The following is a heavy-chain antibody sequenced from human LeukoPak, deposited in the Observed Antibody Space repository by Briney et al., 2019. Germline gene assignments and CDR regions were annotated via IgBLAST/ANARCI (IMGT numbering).Heavy chain of an antibody. J-gene: IGHJ5*02. Sequence: PSETLSLTCTVSGGSISSSSYYWNWIRQPPGKGLEWIGYIFHSGSTNYNPSLKSRVTMSVDTSKNQFSLKLSSVTAADTAVYYCARDKEYYYGSGSARRYRWFDPWGQGTLVTVSS. CDR3: ARDKEYYYGSGSARRYRWFDP. CDR1: GGSISSSSYY. CDR2: IFHSGST. D-gene: IGHD3-10*01. V-gene: IGHV4-61*01.